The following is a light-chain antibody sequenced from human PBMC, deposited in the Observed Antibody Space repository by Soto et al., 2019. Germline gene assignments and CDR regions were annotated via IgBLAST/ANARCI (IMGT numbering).Light chain of an antibody. J-gene: IGLJ3*02. CDR2: EVS. Sequence: QSALTQPASVSGSPGQSITISCTGTSSDVGGYNYVSWYQQHPGKAPKLMIYEVSNRPSGVSNRFPGSKSGNTASLTISGLQAEDEADYYCSSYTSSSTVFGGGTKVTVL. CDR3: SSYTSSSTV. V-gene: IGLV2-14*01. CDR1: SSDVGGYNY.